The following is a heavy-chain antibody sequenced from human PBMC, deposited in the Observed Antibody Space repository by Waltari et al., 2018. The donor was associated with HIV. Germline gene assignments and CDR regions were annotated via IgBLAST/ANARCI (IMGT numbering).Heavy chain of an antibody. J-gene: IGHJ3*01. Sequence: VQMEESGGGVVQPGRSRSLSCEASGFRVSDQGIHWVRQAPGKGLQWVAVIWYDGSKKEYSDSVKGRFTISKDNSKNTLFLQMNSLRVDDTAVYFCARVPFASSWSADSFDVWGPGTRITVSS. CDR2: IWYDGSKK. CDR3: ARVPFASSWSADSFDV. D-gene: IGHD6-13*01. CDR1: GFRVSDQG. V-gene: IGHV3-33*01.